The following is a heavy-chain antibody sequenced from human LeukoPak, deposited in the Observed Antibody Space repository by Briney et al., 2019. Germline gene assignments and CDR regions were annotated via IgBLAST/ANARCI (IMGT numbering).Heavy chain of an antibody. V-gene: IGHV4-34*01. J-gene: IGHJ3*02. D-gene: IGHD3-9*01. CDR3: ARHPKYYDILTGYWDPIIHDAFDI. CDR1: GGSFSGYY. Sequence: SETLSLTCAVYGGSFSGYYWSWIRQPPGKGLEWIGEINHSGSTNYNPSLKSRVTISVDTSKNQFSLKLSSVTAADTAVYYCARHPKYYDILTGYWDPIIHDAFDIWGQGTMVTVSS. CDR2: INHSGST.